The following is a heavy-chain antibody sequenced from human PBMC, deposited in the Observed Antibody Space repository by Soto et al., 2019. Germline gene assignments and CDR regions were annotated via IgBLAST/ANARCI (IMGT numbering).Heavy chain of an antibody. V-gene: IGHV4-59*08. J-gene: IGHJ4*02. CDR1: GGSISSYY. Sequence: SETLSLTCTVSGGSISSYYWSWIRQPPGKGLEWIGYIYYSGSTNYNPSLKSRVTISVDTSKNQFSLKLSSVTAADTAVYYCARLVGRGEYSGYDAHFDYWGQGTLVTVSS. CDR2: IYYSGST. D-gene: IGHD5-12*01. CDR3: ARLVGRGEYSGYDAHFDY.